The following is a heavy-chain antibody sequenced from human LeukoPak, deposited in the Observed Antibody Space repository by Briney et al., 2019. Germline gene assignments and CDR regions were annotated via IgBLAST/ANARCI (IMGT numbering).Heavy chain of an antibody. D-gene: IGHD3-9*01. Sequence: PGGSLRLSCAASGFSFSSFAMSWVRQAPGKGLEWVSAITGSGSNTYYADSVRGRFTISRDNSKNTLYLQMNSMRADDTAVYYCAKVSESNYDILTGYYTPYYFDYWGQGTLVTVSS. CDR3: AKVSESNYDILTGYYTPYYFDY. J-gene: IGHJ4*02. V-gene: IGHV3-23*01. CDR2: ITGSGSNT. CDR1: GFSFSSFA.